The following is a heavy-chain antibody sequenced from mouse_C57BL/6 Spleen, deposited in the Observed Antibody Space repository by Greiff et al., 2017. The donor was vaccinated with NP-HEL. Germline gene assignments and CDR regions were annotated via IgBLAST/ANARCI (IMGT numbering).Heavy chain of an antibody. CDR3: TTDEYYGSSYYFDY. D-gene: IGHD1-1*01. CDR1: GFNIKDDY. Sequence: EVQLQQSGAELVRPGASVKLSCTASGFNIKDDYMHWVKQRPEQGLEWIGWIDPENGDTEYASKFQGKATITADTSSNTAYLQLSSLTSEDTAVYYGTTDEYYGSSYYFDYWGQGTTLTVSS. J-gene: IGHJ2*01. V-gene: IGHV14-4*01. CDR2: IDPENGDT.